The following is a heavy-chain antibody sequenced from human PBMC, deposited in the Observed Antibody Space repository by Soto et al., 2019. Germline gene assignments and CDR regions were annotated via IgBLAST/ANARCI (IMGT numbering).Heavy chain of an antibody. CDR1: SGSVSGYY. J-gene: IGHJ6*02. CDR2: INHSGNT. D-gene: IGHD2-2*02. V-gene: IGHV4-34*01. CDR3: ARSELGARRNCDGTSCSTSLSKNGMDV. Sequence: PSETLSLTCAVDSGSVSGYYWTWIRQPPGKGLEWIGEINHSGNTNYSPSLESRFTMSVDTSKDHFSLKVTSVSAAVTAVYSCARSELGARRNCDGTSCSTSLSKNGMDVWGQGTTVTVSS.